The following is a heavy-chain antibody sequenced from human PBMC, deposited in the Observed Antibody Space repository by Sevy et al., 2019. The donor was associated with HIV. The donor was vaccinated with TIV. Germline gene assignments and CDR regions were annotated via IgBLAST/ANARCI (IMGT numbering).Heavy chain of an antibody. V-gene: IGHV1-24*01. Sequence: ASVKVSCKVSGYTLTKLSMQWVRQAPGKGLEWMGTFDPEDGETIYAQKFQGRVTMTEDTSTDTAYMELSSLRSEDTAVYYCATTKDYYENSGDPFDYWGQGTLVTVSS. CDR1: GYTLTKLS. CDR2: FDPEDGET. D-gene: IGHD3-22*01. CDR3: ATTKDYYENSGDPFDY. J-gene: IGHJ4*02.